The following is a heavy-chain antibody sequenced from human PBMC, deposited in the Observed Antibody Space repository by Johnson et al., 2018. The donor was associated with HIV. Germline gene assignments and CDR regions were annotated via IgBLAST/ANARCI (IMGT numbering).Heavy chain of an antibody. CDR3: VRHDFVWGIYRHAFDI. J-gene: IGHJ3*02. D-gene: IGHD3-16*02. CDR2: FPGGGTA. Sequence: EVQLLESGGGVVRPGGSLRLSCAASGFTVSSNPLSWVRQAPGRGLERVSGFPGGGTAYYTDSVKGRFTISTDKSKNTLYLQMKGLRAEDTAFYYCVRHDFVWGIYRHAFDIWGQGTMVTVSS. CDR1: GFTVSSNP. V-gene: IGHV3-66*04.